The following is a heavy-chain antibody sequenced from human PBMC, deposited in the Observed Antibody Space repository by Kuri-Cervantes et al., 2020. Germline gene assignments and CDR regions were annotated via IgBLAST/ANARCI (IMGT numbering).Heavy chain of an antibody. J-gene: IGHJ3*02. Sequence: GESLKISCAASGFTFSSYWMSWVRQAPGKGREWVANIKQDGSEKYYVDSVKGRFTISRDNAKNSLYLQMNSLRAEDTAVYYCAGSRPDDFWSGYADAFDIWGQGTMVTVSS. CDR2: IKQDGSEK. D-gene: IGHD3-3*01. V-gene: IGHV3-7*01. CDR1: GFTFSSYW. CDR3: AGSRPDDFWSGYADAFDI.